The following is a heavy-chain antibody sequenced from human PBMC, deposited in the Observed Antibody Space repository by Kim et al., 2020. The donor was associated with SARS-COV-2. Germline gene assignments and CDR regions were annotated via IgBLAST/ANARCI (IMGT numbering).Heavy chain of an antibody. J-gene: IGHJ4*02. Sequence: SRVTISVDTSKNQFSLKLSSVTAADTAVYYCAREGQGYCSGGSCYSGFDYWGQGTLVTISS. V-gene: IGHV4-31*02. CDR3: AREGQGYCSGGSCYSGFDY. D-gene: IGHD2-15*01.